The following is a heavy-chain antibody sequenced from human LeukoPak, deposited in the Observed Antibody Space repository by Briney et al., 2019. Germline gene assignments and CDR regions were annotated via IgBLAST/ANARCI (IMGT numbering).Heavy chain of an antibody. CDR1: GFTFSSYG. Sequence: GGSLRLSCAASGFTFSSYGMHWVRQAPGKGLEWVAVISHDGSNKDYADSVKGRFTISRDNSKNSLYLQMNSLRAEDTAVYYCARVRYCSGGSCHDYWGQGTLVTVSS. J-gene: IGHJ4*02. D-gene: IGHD2-15*01. CDR3: ARVRYCSGGSCHDY. CDR2: ISHDGSNK. V-gene: IGHV3-30*03.